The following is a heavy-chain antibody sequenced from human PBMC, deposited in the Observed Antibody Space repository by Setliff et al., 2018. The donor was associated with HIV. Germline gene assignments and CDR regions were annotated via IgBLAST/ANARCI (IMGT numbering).Heavy chain of an antibody. CDR2: IFHNGDT. D-gene: IGHD6-6*01. Sequence: SETLSLTCSVSGVSVGSGDYYWHWIRQHPEKALEWIGYIFHNGDTYYNPSLKSRISMSVDTSKNQFSLELTSLTAADTAVYYCATRPRIAARPFDYWGQGMLGTVSS. CDR1: GVSVGSGDYY. J-gene: IGHJ4*02. V-gene: IGHV4-31*02. CDR3: ATRPRIAARPFDY.